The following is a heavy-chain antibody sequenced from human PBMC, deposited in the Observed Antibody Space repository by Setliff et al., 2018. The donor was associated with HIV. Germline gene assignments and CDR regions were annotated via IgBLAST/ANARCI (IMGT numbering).Heavy chain of an antibody. J-gene: IGHJ1*01. CDR1: GFTFSGYW. CDR3: VRGVTRDISGYYRDEYFQH. V-gene: IGHV3-74*01. Sequence: PGGSLRLSCAASGFTFSGYWMHWVRQAPGKGLMWVSRISIDGSTTNSADSVKGRFTISTDTSTNTAYMEMRTLRSDDTAVYYCVRGVTRDISGYYRDEYFQHWGQGTPVTVSS. D-gene: IGHD3-22*01. CDR2: ISIDGSTT.